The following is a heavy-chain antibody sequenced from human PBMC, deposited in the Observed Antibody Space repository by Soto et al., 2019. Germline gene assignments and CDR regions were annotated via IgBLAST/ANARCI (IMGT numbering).Heavy chain of an antibody. CDR3: ARHRSGSGSYRNSFDP. J-gene: IGHJ5*02. CDR1: GGSITSYD. CDR2: IYYSGST. D-gene: IGHD3-10*01. V-gene: IGHV4-59*08. Sequence: SETLSLTCTVSGGSITSYDWSWIRQPPGKELEWIGYIYYSGSTNYNPSLKSRVTISVDTSKNQFSLKLSSVTAADTAVYYCARHRSGSGSYRNSFDPWGQGTLVTVSS.